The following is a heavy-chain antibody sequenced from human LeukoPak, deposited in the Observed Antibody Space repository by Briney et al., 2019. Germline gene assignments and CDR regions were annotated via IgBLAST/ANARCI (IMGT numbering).Heavy chain of an antibody. J-gene: IGHJ4*02. V-gene: IGHV3-30*01. CDR1: GFTFSSYA. D-gene: IGHD2-15*01. CDR3: ARDQQDIVVVVAATGPDY. CDR2: ISYDGSNK. Sequence: GGSLRLSCAASGFTFSSYAMHWVRQAPGKGLEWVAVISYDGSNKYYADSVKGRFTISRDNSKNTLYLQMNSLRAEDTAVHYCARDQQDIVVVVAATGPDYWGQGTLVTVSS.